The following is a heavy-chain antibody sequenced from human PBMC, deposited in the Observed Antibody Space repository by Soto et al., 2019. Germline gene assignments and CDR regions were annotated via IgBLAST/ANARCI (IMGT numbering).Heavy chain of an antibody. CDR3: ARRGYYYDSSGYYLAQIDY. V-gene: IGHV5-51*01. CDR2: IYPGDSDT. J-gene: IGHJ4*02. CDR1: GYSFTSYW. D-gene: IGHD3-22*01. Sequence: GESLKISCKGSGYSFTSYWIGWVREMPGEGLEWMGIIYPGDSDTRYSPSFQGQVTISADKSISTAYLQWSSLKASDTAMYYCARRGYYYDSSGYYLAQIDYWGQGTLVTVSS.